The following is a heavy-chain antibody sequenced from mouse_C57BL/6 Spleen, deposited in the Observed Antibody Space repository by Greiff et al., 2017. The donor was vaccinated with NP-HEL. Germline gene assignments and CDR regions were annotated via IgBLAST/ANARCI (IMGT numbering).Heavy chain of an antibody. V-gene: IGHV1-19*01. CDR3: AREGQLGRNFDV. Sequence: EVKLQESGPVLVKPGASVKMSCKASGYTFTDYYMNWVKQSHGKSLEWIGVINPYNGGTSYNQKFKGKATLTVDKSSSTAYMELNSLTSEDSAVYYCAREGQLGRNFDVWGTGTTVTVSS. CDR2: INPYNGGT. CDR1: GYTFTDYY. J-gene: IGHJ1*03. D-gene: IGHD4-1*02.